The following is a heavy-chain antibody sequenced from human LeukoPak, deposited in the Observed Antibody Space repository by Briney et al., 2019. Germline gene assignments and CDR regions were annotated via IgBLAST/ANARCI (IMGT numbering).Heavy chain of an antibody. Sequence: GGSLRLSCAASGFTFSSYWTSWVRQAPGKGLEWVANIKQDGSEKYYVDSVKGRFTISRDNAKNSLYLQMNSLRAEDTAVYYCARDQRGYSYVDYWGQGTLVTVSS. CDR2: IKQDGSEK. J-gene: IGHJ4*02. CDR1: GFTFSSYW. V-gene: IGHV3-7*01. CDR3: ARDQRGYSYVDY. D-gene: IGHD5-18*01.